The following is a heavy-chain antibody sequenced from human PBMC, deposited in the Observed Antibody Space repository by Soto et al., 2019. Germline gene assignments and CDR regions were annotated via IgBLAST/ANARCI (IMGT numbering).Heavy chain of an antibody. D-gene: IGHD2-15*01. CDR2: ISSNGGST. V-gene: IGHV3-64D*08. CDR1: GYTFGTYA. CDR3: VILAAPGY. Sequence: EGSLILSCSASGYTFGTYAMHWVRQAPGKGLEYVSAISSNGGSTYYADSVKGRFTISRDSSRNTLYLQMSSLTAEDTAVYYCVILAAPGYWGQGTSDTGSS. J-gene: IGHJ4*02.